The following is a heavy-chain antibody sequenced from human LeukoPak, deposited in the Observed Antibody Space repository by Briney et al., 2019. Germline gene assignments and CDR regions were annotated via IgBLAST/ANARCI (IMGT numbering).Heavy chain of an antibody. D-gene: IGHD4-17*01. CDR2: ISYDGSNK. V-gene: IGHV3-30-3*01. J-gene: IGHJ6*02. CDR3: ARDPSYYGDYYYGTDV. CDR1: GFTFSSYA. Sequence: PGGSLRLSCATSGFTFSSYAMHWVRQAPGKGLEWVAVISYDGSNKYYADSVKGRFTISRDNSKNTLYLQMNSLRAEDTAVYYCARDPSYYGDYYYGTDVWGQGTTVTVSS.